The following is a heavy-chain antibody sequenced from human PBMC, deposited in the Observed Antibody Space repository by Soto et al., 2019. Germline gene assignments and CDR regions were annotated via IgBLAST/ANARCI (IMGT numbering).Heavy chain of an antibody. CDR2: IYYSGST. V-gene: IGHV4-31*03. J-gene: IGHJ4*02. CDR3: ARDGSGYASFDY. Sequence: QVQLQESGPGLVKPSQTLSLTCTVSGGSISSGGYYWSWIRQHPGKGLEWIGYIYYSGSTYYNPSLMTRFTIALDTSKNQFSLKVTSVTAADTAVYYRARDGSGYASFDYWGQGTLVTVSS. CDR1: GGSISSGGYY. D-gene: IGHD5-12*01.